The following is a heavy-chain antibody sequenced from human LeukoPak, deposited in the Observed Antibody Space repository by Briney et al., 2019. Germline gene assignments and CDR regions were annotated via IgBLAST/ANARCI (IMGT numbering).Heavy chain of an antibody. Sequence: SETLSLTCAVSAYSTSSGYYWGWIRQPPGRGLEWIASIYHSGITYYNPSLKSRVTISVDTSKNHFSLKVSSVTAADSAVYYCARQYTSGSGYYFDYWGQGALVSVSS. CDR2: IYHSGIT. V-gene: IGHV4-38-2*01. J-gene: IGHJ4*02. D-gene: IGHD6-25*01. CDR1: AYSTSSGYY. CDR3: ARQYTSGSGYYFDY.